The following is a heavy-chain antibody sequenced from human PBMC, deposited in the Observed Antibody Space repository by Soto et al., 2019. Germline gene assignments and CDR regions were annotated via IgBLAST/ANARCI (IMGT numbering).Heavy chain of an antibody. D-gene: IGHD7-27*01. CDR3: ARGPPTGDRGYFDY. V-gene: IGHV1-69*12. CDR2: IIPIFGTA. Sequence: QVQLVQSGAAVKKPGSSVKVSCKASGGTFSSYAISWVRQAPGQGLEWMGGIIPIFGTANYAQKFQGRVTITADESTSTAYMELSSLRSEDTAVYYCARGPPTGDRGYFDYWGQGTLVTVSS. CDR1: GGTFSSYA. J-gene: IGHJ4*02.